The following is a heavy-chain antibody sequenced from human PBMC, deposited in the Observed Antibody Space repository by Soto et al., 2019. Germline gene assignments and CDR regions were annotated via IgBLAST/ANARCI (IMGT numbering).Heavy chain of an antibody. J-gene: IGHJ5*02. CDR3: AIKKSPLGGMRMGRGWFDP. CDR1: GGSFSGYY. CDR2: INHSGST. D-gene: IGHD3-16*01. Sequence: SETLSLTCAVYGGSFSGYYWSWIRQPPGKGLEWIGEINHSGSTNYNPSLKSRVTISVDTSKNQFSLKLRSVTAADTAVYYCAIKKSPLGGMRMGRGWFDPWGQGTLVTVSS. V-gene: IGHV4-34*01.